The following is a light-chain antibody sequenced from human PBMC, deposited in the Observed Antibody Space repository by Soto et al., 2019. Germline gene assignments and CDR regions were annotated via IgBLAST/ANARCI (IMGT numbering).Light chain of an antibody. CDR1: RTVDGNY. V-gene: IGKV3-20*01. Sequence: VLKQSPGTLSLYPGERARLSCSASRTVDGNYLAWYHQKPGQAPRLLIHSASTRAPGIPDRFSASGAGTDFTLTISRLEPEDSAVYYCQQYSASPRTFGPVTNVDIK. J-gene: IGKJ3*01. CDR2: SAS. CDR3: QQYSASPRT.